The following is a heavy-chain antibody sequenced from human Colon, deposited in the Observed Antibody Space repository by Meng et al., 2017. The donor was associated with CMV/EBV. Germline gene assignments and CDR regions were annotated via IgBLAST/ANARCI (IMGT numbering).Heavy chain of an antibody. Sequence: GGSLRLSCAASGFTFDDYAMHWVRQAPGKGLEWVSGISWNSGSIGYADSVKGRFTISRDNAKNSLYLQMNSLRAEDTALYYCAKDIKMGRKILYGMDVWGQGTTVTV. V-gene: IGHV3-9*01. CDR2: ISWNSGSI. CDR3: AKDIKMGRKILYGMDV. CDR1: GFTFDDYA. D-gene: IGHD2-8*01. J-gene: IGHJ6*02.